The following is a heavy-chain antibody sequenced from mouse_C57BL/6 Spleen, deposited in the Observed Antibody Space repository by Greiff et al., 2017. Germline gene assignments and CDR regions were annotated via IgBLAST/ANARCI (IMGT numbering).Heavy chain of an antibody. Sequence: EVKLVESGEGLVKPGGSLKLSCAASGFTFSSYAMSWVRQTPEKRLEWVAYISSGGDYIYYADTVKGRFTISRDNARNTLYLQMSSLKSEDTAMYYCTRGANWDVSYAMDYWGQGTSVTVSS. J-gene: IGHJ4*01. CDR3: TRGANWDVSYAMDY. CDR2: ISSGGDYI. D-gene: IGHD4-1*01. V-gene: IGHV5-9-1*02. CDR1: GFTFSSYA.